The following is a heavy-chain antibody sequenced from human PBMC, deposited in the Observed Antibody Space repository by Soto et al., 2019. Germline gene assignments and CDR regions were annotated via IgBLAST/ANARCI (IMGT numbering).Heavy chain of an antibody. J-gene: IGHJ4*02. CDR3: ARERSAAYCGGDCYWPADY. D-gene: IGHD2-21*02. Sequence: ASVKVSCKASGYTFTSYGISWVRQAPGQGLDWMGWISAYNGNTNYAQKLQGRVTMTTDTSTSTAYMELRSLRSDDTAVYYCARERSAAYCGGDCYWPADYWGQGTLVTVSS. CDR2: ISAYNGNT. V-gene: IGHV1-18*01. CDR1: GYTFTSYG.